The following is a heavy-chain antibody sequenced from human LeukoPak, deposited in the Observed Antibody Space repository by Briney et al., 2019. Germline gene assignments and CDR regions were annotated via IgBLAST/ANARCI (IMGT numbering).Heavy chain of an antibody. D-gene: IGHD3-22*01. CDR2: ISYDGSNK. Sequence: GGSLRLSCAASGFTFSSYAMHWVRQAPGKGLEWVAVISYDGSNKYYADSVKGRFTISRDNSKNTLYLQMNSLRAEDTAVYYCARGLGDTYYYDSSAVSDAFDIWGQGTMVTVSS. CDR1: GFTFSSYA. V-gene: IGHV3-30-3*01. J-gene: IGHJ3*02. CDR3: ARGLGDTYYYDSSAVSDAFDI.